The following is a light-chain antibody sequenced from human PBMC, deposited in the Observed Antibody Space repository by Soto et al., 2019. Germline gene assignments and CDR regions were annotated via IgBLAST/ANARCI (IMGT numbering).Light chain of an antibody. Sequence: EVVLTQSPGTLSLSPGERATLSCRASQSGSNNYLARYQQKLGQSPKLLIFGSTDRATGIPDRFSGSGSGTDFTLTISILEPEDFAVYYCQQYGSSPPYTFGQGTKLEIK. J-gene: IGKJ2*01. V-gene: IGKV3-20*01. CDR1: QSGSNNY. CDR3: QQYGSSPPYT. CDR2: GST.